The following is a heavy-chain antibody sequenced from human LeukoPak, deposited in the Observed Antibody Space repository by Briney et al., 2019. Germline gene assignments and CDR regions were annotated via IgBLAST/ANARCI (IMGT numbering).Heavy chain of an antibody. V-gene: IGHV1-8*01. D-gene: IGHD3-10*01. J-gene: IGHJ6*02. CDR1: GYTFTSYD. Sequence: ASVKVSCKASGYTFTSYDINWVRQATGQGLEWMGWMNPNSGNTGYAQKFQGRVTTTRNTSISTAYMELSSLRSEDTAVYYCARWMVRGVIITLSSYYYYYGMDVWGQGTTVTVSS. CDR3: ARWMVRGVIITLSSYYYYYGMDV. CDR2: MNPNSGNT.